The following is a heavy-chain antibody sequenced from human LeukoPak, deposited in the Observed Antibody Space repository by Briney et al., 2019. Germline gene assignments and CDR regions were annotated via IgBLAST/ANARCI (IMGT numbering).Heavy chain of an antibody. Sequence: GGSLRLSCAASGFTFSSYAMSWVRQAPGKGLEWVSAISGSGGSTYYADSVKGRFTISRDNSKNTLYLQMNSLRAEDTAVYYCAKDRGPTKDSSGWYYFDYWGQGTLVTVSS. V-gene: IGHV3-23*01. CDR2: ISGSGGST. CDR1: GFTFSSYA. J-gene: IGHJ4*02. D-gene: IGHD6-19*01. CDR3: AKDRGPTKDSSGWYYFDY.